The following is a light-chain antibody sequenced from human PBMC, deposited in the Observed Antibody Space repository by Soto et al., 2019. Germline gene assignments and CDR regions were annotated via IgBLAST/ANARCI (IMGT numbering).Light chain of an antibody. CDR3: QQYGSSPRT. CDR1: QSVSGTY. V-gene: IGKV3-20*01. J-gene: IGKJ1*01. CDR2: GAS. Sequence: EIVLTQSPGTLSLSPGERATISCRASQSVSGTYLAWYQQKPGQAPRLLIYGASNRATGIPDRFSGSGSGTDFTLTISRLEPEDFAVYYCQQYGSSPRTFGQGTKV.